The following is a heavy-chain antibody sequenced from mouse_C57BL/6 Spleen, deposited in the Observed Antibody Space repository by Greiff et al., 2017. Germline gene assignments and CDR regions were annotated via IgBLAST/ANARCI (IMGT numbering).Heavy chain of an antibody. D-gene: IGHD1-1*02. V-gene: IGHV1-61*01. Sequence: VQLQESGAELARPGASVKLSCKASGYTFTSYGISWVKQRTGQGLEWIGNIYPYDSETNYNQKFKDKATLTVDKSSSTAYMQLSSLTSEDAAVYYCARFGGNYDAMDYWGQGTSVTVSS. CDR2: IYPYDSET. CDR3: ARFGGNYDAMDY. J-gene: IGHJ4*01. CDR1: GYTFTSYG.